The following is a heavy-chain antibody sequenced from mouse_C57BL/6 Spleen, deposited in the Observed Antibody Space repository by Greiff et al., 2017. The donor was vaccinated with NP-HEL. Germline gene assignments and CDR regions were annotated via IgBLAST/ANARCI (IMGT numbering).Heavy chain of an antibody. J-gene: IGHJ3*01. V-gene: IGHV1-52*01. CDR1: GYTFTSYW. CDR2: IDPSDSET. D-gene: IGHD3-2*02. Sequence: QVQLQQPGAELVRPGSSVKLSCKASGYTFTSYWMHWVKQRPIQGLEWIGNIDPSDSETHYNQKFKDKATLTVDKSSSTAYMQLSSLTSEDSAVYYWSRWGGSGYVSWFAYWGQGTLVTVSA. CDR3: SRWGGSGYVSWFAY.